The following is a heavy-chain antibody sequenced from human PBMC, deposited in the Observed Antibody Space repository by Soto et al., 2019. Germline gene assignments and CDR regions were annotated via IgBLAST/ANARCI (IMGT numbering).Heavy chain of an antibody. CDR1: VLTFSTYG. J-gene: IGHJ4*02. CDR3: AKDSLGGMGTVMMPGPD. Sequence: GSLRLACAVSVLTFSTYGMHWVRQAPGKGLEWVAVISYDVRKTHYADSVRGRFTISRDNSKSTLYLQMNDLRADDTALYYCAKDSLGGMGTVMMPGPDWGQGTLVTVSS. D-gene: IGHD4-17*01. CDR2: ISYDVRKT. V-gene: IGHV3-30*18.